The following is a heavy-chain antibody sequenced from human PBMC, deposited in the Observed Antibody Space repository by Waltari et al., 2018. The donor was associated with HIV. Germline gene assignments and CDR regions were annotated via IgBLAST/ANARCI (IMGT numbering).Heavy chain of an antibody. CDR3: ARVLGIAVAGSYTNWFDP. CDR1: GGSISSYY. V-gene: IGHV4-59*01. CDR2: IYYSGST. D-gene: IGHD6-19*01. Sequence: QVQLQESGPGLVKPSETLSLTCTVSGGSISSYYWSWIRQPPGKGLEWIGYIYYSGSTNYNPSLKSRVTISVDTSKNQFSLKLSSVTAADTAVYYCARVLGIAVAGSYTNWFDPWGQGTLVTVSS. J-gene: IGHJ5*02.